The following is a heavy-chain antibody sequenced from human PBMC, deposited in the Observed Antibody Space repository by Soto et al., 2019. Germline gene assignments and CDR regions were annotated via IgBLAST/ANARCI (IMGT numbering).Heavy chain of an antibody. Sequence: QVQLVQSGAEVKKPGASVKVSCKASGYTFTSYGTSWVRKAPGQGLEWMGWISAYNGNTKYAQKLQGRVTMTTDTSTSTADMELRSLRSDDTAVYYCARDEAYKWNDGGWFDPWGQGTLVTVSS. J-gene: IGHJ5*02. CDR3: ARDEAYKWNDGGWFDP. CDR1: GYTFTSYG. D-gene: IGHD1-1*01. V-gene: IGHV1-18*01. CDR2: ISAYNGNT.